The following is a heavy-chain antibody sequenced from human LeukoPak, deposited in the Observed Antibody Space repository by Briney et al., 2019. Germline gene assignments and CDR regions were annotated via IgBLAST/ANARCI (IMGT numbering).Heavy chain of an antibody. D-gene: IGHD3-16*01. V-gene: IGHV1-3*01. CDR1: GYTFTSYA. CDR2: INAGNGNT. Sequence: ASVKVSCSASGYTFTSYAMHWVRQAPGQRLEWMGWINAGNGNTKYSQEFQGRVTITRDTSASTVYMEVNALRSDDTAVYYCARTLYIASAPGGLDYWGQGTLVTVSS. J-gene: IGHJ4*02. CDR3: ARTLYIASAPGGLDY.